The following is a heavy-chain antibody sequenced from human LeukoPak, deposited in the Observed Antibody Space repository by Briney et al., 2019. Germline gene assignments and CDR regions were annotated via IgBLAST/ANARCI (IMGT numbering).Heavy chain of an antibody. CDR1: GGSISSYY. CDR2: IYYSGST. V-gene: IGHV4-59*01. CDR3: ARDRGGYFDL. D-gene: IGHD4-17*01. Sequence: SETLSLTCPVSGGSISSYYWSWIRQPPGKGLEWIGYIYYSGSTNYNPSLKSRVTISVDTSKNQFSLKLSSVTAADTAVFYCARDRGGYFDLWGRGTLVTVSS. J-gene: IGHJ2*01.